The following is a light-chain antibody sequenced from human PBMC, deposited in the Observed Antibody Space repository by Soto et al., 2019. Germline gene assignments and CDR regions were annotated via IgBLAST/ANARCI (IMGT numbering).Light chain of an antibody. CDR1: SSNIGRNT. CDR3: AAWDDSLNGL. CDR2: SND. J-gene: IGLJ3*02. V-gene: IGLV1-44*01. Sequence: QAVVTQPPSASGTPGQRVTISCSGSSSNIGRNTVSWYQQLPGTAPKLLIYSNDQRPSGVPDRFSGSKSGTSASLAISGLQSEDDADYYCAAWDDSLNGLFGGGTKVTVL.